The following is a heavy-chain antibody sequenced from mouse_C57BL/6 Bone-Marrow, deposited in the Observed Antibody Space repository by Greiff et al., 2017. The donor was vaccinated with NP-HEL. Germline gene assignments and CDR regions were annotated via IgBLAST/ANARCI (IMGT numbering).Heavy chain of an antibody. CDR2: INPNNGGT. Sequence: VQLKQSGPELVKPGASVKIPCKASGYTFTDYNMDWVKQSHGKSLEWIGDINPNNGGTIYNQKFKGKATLTVDKSSSTAYMELRSLTSEDTAVYYCARVLYYGWYFDVWGTGTTVTVSS. CDR1: GYTFTDYN. V-gene: IGHV1-18*01. CDR3: ARVLYYGWYFDV. D-gene: IGHD2-1*01. J-gene: IGHJ1*03.